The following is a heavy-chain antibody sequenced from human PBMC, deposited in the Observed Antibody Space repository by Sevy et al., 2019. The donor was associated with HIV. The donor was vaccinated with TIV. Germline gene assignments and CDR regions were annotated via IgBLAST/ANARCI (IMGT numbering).Heavy chain of an antibody. Sequence: GGSLRLSCAASGFPFSGYAMTWVRQAPGKGLEWVSAISGSGGSTYYADSVKGRFSISRDISKNTLYLQMSSLRAEDTAVYFCAKGSVYDTSGYYYTLVAFDYWGQGTPVTVSS. V-gene: IGHV3-23*01. CDR3: AKGSVYDTSGYYYTLVAFDY. D-gene: IGHD3-22*01. CDR1: GFPFSGYA. CDR2: ISGSGGST. J-gene: IGHJ4*02.